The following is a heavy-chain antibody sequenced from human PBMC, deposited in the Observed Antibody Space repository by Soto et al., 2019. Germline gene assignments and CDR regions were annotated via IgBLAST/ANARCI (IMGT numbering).Heavy chain of an antibody. CDR2: INPNSGGT. V-gene: IGHV1-2*04. J-gene: IGHJ4*02. CDR3: AKNQERELPRVIDF. Sequence: ASVKVSCKASGYTFTGYYMHWVRQAPGQGLEWMGWINPNSGGTNYAQKFQGWVTMTRDTSISTAYMELSSLRAEDTALYYCAKNQERELPRVIDFWGQGTLVTVSS. D-gene: IGHD1-7*01. CDR1: GYTFTGYY.